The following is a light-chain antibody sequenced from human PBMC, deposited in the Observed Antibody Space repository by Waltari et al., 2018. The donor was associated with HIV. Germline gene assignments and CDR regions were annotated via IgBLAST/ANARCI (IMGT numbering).Light chain of an antibody. CDR2: GVN. CDR3: ASYRGISNPYV. V-gene: IGLV2-8*01. J-gene: IGLJ1*01. Sequence: QSALTQPPSASGSPGPSITISCTGPSSDMSEYSYVSWSQHHPGRPPKLIIFGVNERPSGVPDRFSGSRSGYSASLTVSGLQAEDEADYYCASYRGISNPYVFGTGTKVTVL. CDR1: SSDMSEYSY.